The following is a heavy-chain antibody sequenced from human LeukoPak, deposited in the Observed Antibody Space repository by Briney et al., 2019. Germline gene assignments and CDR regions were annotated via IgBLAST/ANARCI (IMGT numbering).Heavy chain of an antibody. Sequence: GGSLRLSCAASGFTFDDYGMSWVRQAPGKGLEWVSGINWNGGSTGYADSVEGRFTISRDNAKNSQYLQMNSLRVEDTALYYCARDPLMRGYFDYWGQGTLVTVSS. CDR2: INWNGGST. CDR3: ARDPLMRGYFDY. J-gene: IGHJ4*02. CDR1: GFTFDDYG. V-gene: IGHV3-20*04.